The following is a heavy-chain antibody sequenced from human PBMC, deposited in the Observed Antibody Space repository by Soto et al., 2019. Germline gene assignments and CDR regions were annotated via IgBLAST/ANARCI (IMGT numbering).Heavy chain of an antibody. V-gene: IGHV3-33*01. CDR1: GFTFSSYG. Sequence: HPGGSLRLSCAASGFTFSSYGMHWVRQAPGKGLEWLAVIWYDGSNKYYADSVKGRFTISRDNSKNTLYLQMNSLRAEDTAVYYCARVPFRITGTTFYYYYGMDVWGQGTTVTVSS. D-gene: IGHD1-7*01. CDR2: IWYDGSNK. CDR3: ARVPFRITGTTFYYYYGMDV. J-gene: IGHJ6*02.